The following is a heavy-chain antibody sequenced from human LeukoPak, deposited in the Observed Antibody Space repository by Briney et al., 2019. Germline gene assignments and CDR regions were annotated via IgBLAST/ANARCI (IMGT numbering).Heavy chain of an antibody. CDR1: GFTFSSYG. J-gene: IGHJ4*02. D-gene: IGHD3-16*01. CDR3: AKDYYDYVWGSSVFDY. V-gene: IGHV3-33*06. CDR2: IWYDGNNK. Sequence: GGSLRLSCAASGFTFSSYGMHWVRQAPGKGLEWVAVIWYDGNNKYYADSVKGRFTISRDNSKNTLYMQMSSLRAEDTAVYYCAKDYYDYVWGSSVFDYWGQGTLVTVSS.